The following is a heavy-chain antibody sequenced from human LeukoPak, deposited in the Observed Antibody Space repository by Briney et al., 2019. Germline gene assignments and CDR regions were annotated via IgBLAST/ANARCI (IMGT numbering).Heavy chain of an antibody. CDR3: AKGDLLTGYSAPVGDY. CDR2: INPSGGGT. J-gene: IGHJ4*02. D-gene: IGHD3-9*01. CDR1: GYTFVTYY. Sequence: GASVKVSCKASGYTFVTYYMHWVRQAPGQGLEWMGIINPSGGGTTYAQKFQGRVTVTMDTSTRTVYLELSRLGSEDTAVYYCAKGDLLTGYSAPVGDYWGQGTLVTVSS. V-gene: IGHV1-46*01.